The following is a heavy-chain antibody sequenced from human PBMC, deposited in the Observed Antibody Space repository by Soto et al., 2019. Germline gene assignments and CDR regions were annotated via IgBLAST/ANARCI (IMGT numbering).Heavy chain of an antibody. V-gene: IGHV3-23*01. D-gene: IGHD3-22*01. J-gene: IGHJ6*02. CDR1: GFTFSSYA. CDR2: ISGSGGST. CDR3: ANAYYYDSSGYYYDPYYYGMDL. Sequence: GALRLSCAASGFTFSSYAMSWVRQAPGRGLEWVSAISGSGGSTYYADSVKGRFTISRDNSKNTLYLQMNSLRAEDTAVYYCANAYYYDSSGYYYDPYYYGMDLWGQGTTVTVSS.